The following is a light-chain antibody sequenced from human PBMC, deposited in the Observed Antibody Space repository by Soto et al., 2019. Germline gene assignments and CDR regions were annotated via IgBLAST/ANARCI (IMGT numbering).Light chain of an antibody. Sequence: DIQMTQSPSSVSASVGDRVTITCRASQDISSCLAWYQQKPGKAPKIMIYAASSLQGGVPSRFSGSGSGTEFTLTISSLQPEDFATYYCQQASSFPPTFGQGTRLEIK. CDR2: AAS. CDR1: QDISSC. V-gene: IGKV1-12*01. J-gene: IGKJ5*01. CDR3: QQASSFPPT.